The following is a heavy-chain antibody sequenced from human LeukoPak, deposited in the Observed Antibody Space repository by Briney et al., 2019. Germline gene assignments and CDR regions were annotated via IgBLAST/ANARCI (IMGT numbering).Heavy chain of an antibody. CDR2: VSGSGRST. CDR3: AKAERFSGTKTPDY. D-gene: IGHD1-26*01. Sequence: PGGSLRLSCAASGFTFSSYAMSWVRQAPGKGLEWVSVVSGSGRSTDYADFVKGRFTISRDNSKDTLYLQMNSLRAEDTAVYYCAKAERFSGTKTPDYWGQGTLVTVSS. CDR1: GFTFSSYA. J-gene: IGHJ4*02. V-gene: IGHV3-23*01.